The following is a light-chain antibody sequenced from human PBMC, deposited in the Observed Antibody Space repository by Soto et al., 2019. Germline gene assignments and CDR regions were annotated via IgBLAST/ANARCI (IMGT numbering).Light chain of an antibody. J-gene: IGKJ1*01. CDR1: QTVSTSY. CDR2: AAS. CDR3: QRYGSSVWP. Sequence: EIVLTQSPGTLSLSPGERATLSCRASQTVSTSYLAWYQQKPGQAPRLLIYAASSRATGIPDRFSGSGSGTVFTLTITSLEPEDFAVYYCQRYGSSVWPFGQGTKWEIK. V-gene: IGKV3-20*01.